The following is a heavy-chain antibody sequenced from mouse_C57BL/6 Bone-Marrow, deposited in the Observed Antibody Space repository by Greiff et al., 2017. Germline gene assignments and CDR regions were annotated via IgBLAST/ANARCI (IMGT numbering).Heavy chain of an antibody. D-gene: IGHD4-1*01. Sequence: QVQLQQSGPELVKPGASVKISCKASGYAFSSSWMNWVKQRPGKGLEWIGRIYPGDGDTNYNGKFKGKATLTADKSSSTAYMQLSSLTSEDSAVYFCARETGTGDYWGQGTTLTVSS. CDR3: ARETGTGDY. V-gene: IGHV1-82*01. J-gene: IGHJ2*01. CDR1: GYAFSSSW. CDR2: IYPGDGDT.